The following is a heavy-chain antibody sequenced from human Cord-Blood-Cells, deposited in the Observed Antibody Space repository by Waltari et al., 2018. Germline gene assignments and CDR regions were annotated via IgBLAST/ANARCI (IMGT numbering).Heavy chain of an antibody. J-gene: IGHJ4*02. Sequence: QVQLVQSGAEVKKPGASVKVSCTAYGYTFTGYSMHWVRQAHGQGLEWMGWINPNSGGTNYAQKFQGRVTMTRDTSISTAYMELSRLRSDDTAVYYCARGLGYCSSTSCLLFDYWGQGTLVTVSS. CDR1: GYTFTGYS. V-gene: IGHV1-2*02. CDR3: ARGLGYCSSTSCLLFDY. D-gene: IGHD2-2*01. CDR2: INPNSGGT.